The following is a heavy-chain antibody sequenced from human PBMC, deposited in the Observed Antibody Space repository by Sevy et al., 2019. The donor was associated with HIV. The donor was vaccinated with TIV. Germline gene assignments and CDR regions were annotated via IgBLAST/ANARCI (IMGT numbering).Heavy chain of an antibody. Sequence: GGSLRLSCAASGFTFSNYVMHWVRQAPGKGLEWVALISLHGTNKDYRDSVKRRFTISRDDAKNTVYVEMTSLTVEDTALYYCVRETGGSGSAGYFGDWGQGTLVTVSS. CDR3: VRETGGSGSAGYFGD. CDR2: ISLHGTNK. J-gene: IGHJ4*02. CDR1: GFTFSNYV. D-gene: IGHD2-15*01. V-gene: IGHV3-30*04.